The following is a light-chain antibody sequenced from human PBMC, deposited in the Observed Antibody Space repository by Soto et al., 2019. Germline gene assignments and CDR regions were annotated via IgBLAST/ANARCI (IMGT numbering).Light chain of an antibody. J-gene: IGKJ2*01. Sequence: DIRMTQSPSSLSASVGDRVNITCRASKSISTYFNWYQHKPGTAPNLLIYGAYRLQSGVPSRFTGSGSRTDFTLTISNLQPEDSATYFCQQSNSSPYXFXQGXRLEIK. CDR2: GAY. CDR1: KSISTY. CDR3: QQSNSSPYX. V-gene: IGKV1-39*01.